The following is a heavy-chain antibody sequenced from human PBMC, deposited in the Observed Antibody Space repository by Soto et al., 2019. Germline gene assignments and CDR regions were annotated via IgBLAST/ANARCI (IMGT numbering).Heavy chain of an antibody. D-gene: IGHD5-12*01. Sequence: PSETLCLTCAVSGGSISSSNWWSWVRQPPGKGLEWIGEIYHSGSTNYNPSLKSRVTISVDKSKNQFSLKLSSVTAADTAVYYCARRLPDRYYFDYWGQGTLVTVSS. CDR1: GGSISSSNW. J-gene: IGHJ4*02. V-gene: IGHV4-4*02. CDR2: IYHSGST. CDR3: ARRLPDRYYFDY.